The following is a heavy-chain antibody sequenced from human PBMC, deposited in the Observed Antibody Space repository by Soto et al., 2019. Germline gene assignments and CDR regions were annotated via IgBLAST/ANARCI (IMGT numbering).Heavy chain of an antibody. V-gene: IGHV3-15*07. CDR3: TAPLGYCSGGSCYIYYYYYGMDV. D-gene: IGHD2-15*01. Sequence: EVQLVESGGGLVKPGGSLRPSCAASGFTFSNAWMNWVRQAPGKGLEWVGRIKSKTDGGTTDYAAPVKGRFTISRDDSKNTLYLQMNSLKTEDTAVYYCTAPLGYCSGGSCYIYYYYYGMDVWGQGTTVTVSS. J-gene: IGHJ6*02. CDR1: GFTFSNAW. CDR2: IKSKTDGGTT.